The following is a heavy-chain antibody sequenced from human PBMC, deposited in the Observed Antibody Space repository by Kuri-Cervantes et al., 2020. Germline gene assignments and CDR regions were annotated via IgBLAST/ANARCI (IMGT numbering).Heavy chain of an antibody. J-gene: IGHJ5*02. V-gene: IGHV4-30-2*01. CDR3: ARERLRYFVPDS. Sequence: SETLSLTCAVSGGSISSGGYSWSWVRQPPGKGLEWIGYIYHSGSTYYNPSLKSRVSISLDTSKNQFSLKLTSVTAADTAVYYCARERLRYFVPDSWGQGTLVTVSS. D-gene: IGHD3-9*01. CDR2: IYHSGST. CDR1: GGSISSGGYS.